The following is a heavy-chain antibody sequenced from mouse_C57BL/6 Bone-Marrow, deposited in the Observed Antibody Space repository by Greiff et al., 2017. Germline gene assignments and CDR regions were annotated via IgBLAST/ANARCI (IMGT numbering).Heavy chain of an antibody. CDR3: SLDGYYGLSWFAY. CDR1: GFNIKDDY. D-gene: IGHD2-3*01. V-gene: IGHV14-4*01. Sequence: EVQLQQSGAELVRPGASVKLSCTASGFNIKDDYMHWVKQRPEQGLEWIGWIDPENGDTEYASKFQGKATITADTSSNTSYLQLSSLTSEDTAVYYCSLDGYYGLSWFAYWGQGTLVTVSA. J-gene: IGHJ3*01. CDR2: IDPENGDT.